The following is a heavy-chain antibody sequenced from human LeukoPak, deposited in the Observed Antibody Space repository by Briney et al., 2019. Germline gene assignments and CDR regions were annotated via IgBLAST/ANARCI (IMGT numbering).Heavy chain of an antibody. CDR2: INHSGST. CDR1: GVSFSGYY. D-gene: IGHD6-13*01. CDR3: ARGYMGIAAAGIGY. Sequence: SETLSLTCAVYGVSFSGYYWSWVRQPPGKGLEWIGEINHSGSTNYNPSLKSRVTISVDTSKNQFSLKLSSVTAADTAVYYCARGYMGIAAAGIGYWGQGTLVTVSS. V-gene: IGHV4-34*01. J-gene: IGHJ4*02.